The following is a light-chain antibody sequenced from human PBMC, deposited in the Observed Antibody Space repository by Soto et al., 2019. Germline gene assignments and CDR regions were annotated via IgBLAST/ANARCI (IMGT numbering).Light chain of an antibody. Sequence: VLTQSPATLSLSLGEVATLSCRASQSVDRDLAWYRQRPGQPPSLLIHGASTRATGVPARFSGSGSETEFALVITSLQYEDFAVYFCHQYNQWPRTFGQGTNVDIK. J-gene: IGKJ1*01. CDR1: QSVDRD. V-gene: IGKV3-15*01. CDR2: GAS. CDR3: HQYNQWPRT.